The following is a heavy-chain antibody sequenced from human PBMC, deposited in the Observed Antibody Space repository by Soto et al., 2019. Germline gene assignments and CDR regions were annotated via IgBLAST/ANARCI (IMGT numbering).Heavy chain of an antibody. Sequence: EVQLVESGGGLVQPGGSLRLSCAASGFTFSSYWMHWVRQVPEKGLVWVSRINSDGSITNYADAVKGRFTISRDNVKNTLYLQMNSLRAEDTAVYYCGRYPRSVGGSNRPDYWGQGTLVTVSS. J-gene: IGHJ4*02. CDR3: GRYPRSVGGSNRPDY. D-gene: IGHD3-16*02. CDR1: GFTFSSYW. V-gene: IGHV3-74*01. CDR2: INSDGSIT.